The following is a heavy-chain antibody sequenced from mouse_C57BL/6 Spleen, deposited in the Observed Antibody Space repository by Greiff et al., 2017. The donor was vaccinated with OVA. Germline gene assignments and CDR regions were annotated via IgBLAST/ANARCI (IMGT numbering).Heavy chain of an antibody. J-gene: IGHJ4*01. D-gene: IGHD2-1*01. CDR3: ASRRIYYGNYVDYAMDY. V-gene: IGHV1-69*01. Sequence: QVQLQQPGAELVMPGASVKLSCKASGYTFTSYWMHWVKQRPGQGLEWIGEIDPSDSYTNYNQKFKGKSTLTVDKSSSSAYMQLSSLTSEDSAVYYCASRRIYYGNYVDYAMDYWGQGTSVTVSS. CDR1: GYTFTSYW. CDR2: IDPSDSYT.